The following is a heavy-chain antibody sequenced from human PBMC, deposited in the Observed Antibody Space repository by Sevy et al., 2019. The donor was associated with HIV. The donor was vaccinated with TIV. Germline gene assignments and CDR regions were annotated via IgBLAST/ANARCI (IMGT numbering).Heavy chain of an antibody. CDR3: TRDQWQHLVRPHCDY. V-gene: IGHV3-49*04. D-gene: IGHD6-13*01. CDR2: IRSKAYGGTT. Sequence: GGSLRLSCTGSGFTFGDYAVSWVRQAPGKGLEWVGLIRSKAYGGTTDYAASVKGRFTISRDDSKSIADLQMNSLKTEDTAVYYCTRDQWQHLVRPHCDYWGQGTLVTVSS. CDR1: GFTFGDYA. J-gene: IGHJ4*02.